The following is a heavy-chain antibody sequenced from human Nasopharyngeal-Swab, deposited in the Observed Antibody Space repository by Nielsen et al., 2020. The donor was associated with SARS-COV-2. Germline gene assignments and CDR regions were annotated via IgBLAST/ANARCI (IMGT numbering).Heavy chain of an antibody. Sequence: VRQAPGKGLEYVSAISSNGGSTYYADSVKGRFTISRDNSKNTLYLQMSGLRAEDTAVYYCARRITMVQGVIAVPIYYYYGMDVWGQGTTVTVSS. J-gene: IGHJ6*02. CDR3: ARRITMVQGVIAVPIYYYYGMDV. CDR2: ISSNGGST. D-gene: IGHD3-10*01. V-gene: IGHV3-64D*06.